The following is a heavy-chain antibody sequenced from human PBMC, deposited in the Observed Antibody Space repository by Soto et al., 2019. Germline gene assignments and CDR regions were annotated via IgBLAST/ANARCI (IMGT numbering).Heavy chain of an antibody. V-gene: IGHV4-30-4*01. CDR3: ARGDYDYVWGSYRPFDY. J-gene: IGHJ4*02. Sequence: SETLSLTCTVSGGSISSGDYYWSWIRQPPGKGLEWIGYIYYSGSTYYNPSLKSRVTISVDTSKNQFSLKLSSVTAADTAVYYGARGDYDYVWGSYRPFDYWGQGTLVTVSS. CDR1: GGSISSGDYY. CDR2: IYYSGST. D-gene: IGHD3-16*02.